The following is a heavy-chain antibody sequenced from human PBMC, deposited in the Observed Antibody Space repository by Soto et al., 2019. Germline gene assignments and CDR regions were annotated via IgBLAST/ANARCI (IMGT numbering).Heavy chain of an antibody. V-gene: IGHV1-18*04. CDR2: ISAYNGNT. CDR3: ARDGYSYRPLSSRYYYYGMDV. D-gene: IGHD5-18*01. CDR1: GYTFTSYG. Sequence: VASVKVSCKASGYTFTSYGISWVRQAPGQGLEWMGWISAYNGNTNYAQKLQGRVTMTTDTSTSTAYMELRSLRSDDTAVYYCARDGYSYRPLSSRYYYYGMDVWGQGTTVTASS. J-gene: IGHJ6*02.